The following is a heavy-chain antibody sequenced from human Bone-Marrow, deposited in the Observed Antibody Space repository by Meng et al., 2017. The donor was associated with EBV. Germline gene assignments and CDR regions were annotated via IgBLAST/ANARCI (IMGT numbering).Heavy chain of an antibody. CDR3: ARDPTPGVWYFDL. Sequence: QVELGQAGGEVKKPGSSVQVAGKGSGGTFSSYAISWVRQAPGQGLEWMGGIIPIFGTANYAQKFQGRVTITADESTSTAYMELSSLRSEDTAVYYCARDPTPGVWYFDLWGRGTLVTVSS. CDR2: IIPIFGTA. V-gene: IGHV1-69*01. CDR1: GGTFSSYA. J-gene: IGHJ2*01. D-gene: IGHD7-27*01.